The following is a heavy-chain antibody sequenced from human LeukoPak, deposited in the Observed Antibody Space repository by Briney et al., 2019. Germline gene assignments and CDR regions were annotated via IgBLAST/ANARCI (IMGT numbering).Heavy chain of an antibody. D-gene: IGHD1-26*01. CDR1: GFTVSNNY. Sequence: PGGSLRLSCGASGFTVSNNYMTWVRQAPGKGLELVSLIFSAGNTYYTDSVKGRFTISRDSSKNTLYLQMNSLEVDDTAVYYCARCGSNGYYFDSWGQGTLVTVSS. CDR3: ARCGSNGYYFDS. J-gene: IGHJ4*02. V-gene: IGHV3-66*01. CDR2: IFSAGNT.